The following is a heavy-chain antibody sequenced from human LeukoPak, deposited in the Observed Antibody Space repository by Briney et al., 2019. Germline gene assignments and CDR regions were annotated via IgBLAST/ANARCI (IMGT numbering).Heavy chain of an antibody. CDR3: ARDYGDYPPDYYYMDV. Sequence: SETLSLTCTVSGGSISGYYWGWIRQPPGKGLEWIGSIYHSGSTYYNPSLKSRVTISVDTSKNQFSLKLSSVTAADTAVYYCARDYGDYPPDYYYMDVWGKGTTVTVSS. D-gene: IGHD4-17*01. J-gene: IGHJ6*03. V-gene: IGHV4-38-2*02. CDR1: GGSISGYY. CDR2: IYHSGST.